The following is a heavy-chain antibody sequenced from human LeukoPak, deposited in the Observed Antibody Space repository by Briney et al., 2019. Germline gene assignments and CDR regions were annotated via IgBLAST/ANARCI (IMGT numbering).Heavy chain of an antibody. CDR3: ARELGSWFDP. V-gene: IGHV4-61*02. CDR1: GGSISSGTYY. J-gene: IGHJ5*02. CDR2: INTSGST. D-gene: IGHD1-26*01. Sequence: TLSLTCTVSGGSISSGTYYWSWLRQPAGTGLEWIGRINTSGSTKYNPSLKSRVSMSVDTSKDHFSLKLSSVTAADTAVYYCARELGSWFDPWGQGTLVTVSS.